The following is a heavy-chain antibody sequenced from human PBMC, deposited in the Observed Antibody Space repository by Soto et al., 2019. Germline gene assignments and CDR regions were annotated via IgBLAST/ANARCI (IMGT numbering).Heavy chain of an antibody. J-gene: IGHJ4*02. CDR1: GYTFIDYY. CDR3: ARPPGYISDWYYFDL. Sequence: QVQLVQSGAEVKKPGASVKVSCEASGYTFIDYYMHWVRQAPGQGFEWMGRISPKSGGTNYAQKFQGRVTMTWDKSLNTDYMELSSLMSEDTAVYYCARPPGYISDWYYFDLWGQGTLVTVSS. V-gene: IGHV1-2*06. CDR2: ISPKSGGT. D-gene: IGHD6-19*01.